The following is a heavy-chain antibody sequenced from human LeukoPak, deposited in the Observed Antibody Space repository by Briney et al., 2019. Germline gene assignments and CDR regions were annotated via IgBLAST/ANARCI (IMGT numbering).Heavy chain of an antibody. V-gene: IGHV1-18*01. CDR2: IGTYNGYT. CDR1: GYTFNTYG. Sequence: ASVKVSCKASGYTFNTYGITWVRQAPGQGLEWMGWIGTYNGYTNYAQKIQDRLTMTTDTSTSTAYMELRSLRSDDTAVYYCARERLRFLERSTLYFDYWGQGTLVTVSS. D-gene: IGHD3-3*01. J-gene: IGHJ4*02. CDR3: ARERLRFLERSTLYFDY.